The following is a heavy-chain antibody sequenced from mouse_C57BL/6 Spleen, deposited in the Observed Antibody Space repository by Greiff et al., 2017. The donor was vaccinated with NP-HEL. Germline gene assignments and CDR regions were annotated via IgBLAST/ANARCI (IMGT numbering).Heavy chain of an antibody. D-gene: IGHD2-3*01. CDR2: IHPNSGST. J-gene: IGHJ1*03. V-gene: IGHV1-64*01. CDR3: AREGDGYYGYFDV. CDR1: GYTFTSYW. Sequence: VQLKQPGAELVKPGASVKLSCKASGYTFTSYWMHWVKQRPGQGLEWIGMIHPNSGSTNYNEKFKSKATLTVDKSSSTAYMQLSSLTSEDSAVYYCAREGDGYYGYFDVWGTGTTVTVSS.